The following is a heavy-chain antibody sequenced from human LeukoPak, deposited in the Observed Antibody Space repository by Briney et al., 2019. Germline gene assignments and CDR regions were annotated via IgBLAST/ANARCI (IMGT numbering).Heavy chain of an antibody. Sequence: PSETLSLTCTVSGGSISSSSYYWGWIRQPPGKGLEWIGSIYYSGSTYYNPSLKSRVTISVDTSKNQFSLKLSSVTAADTAVYYCARGRGDFWSGYLYYYYYMDVWGKGTTVTVSS. D-gene: IGHD3-3*01. CDR3: ARGRGDFWSGYLYYYYYMDV. CDR1: GGSISSSSYY. V-gene: IGHV4-39*07. J-gene: IGHJ6*03. CDR2: IYYSGST.